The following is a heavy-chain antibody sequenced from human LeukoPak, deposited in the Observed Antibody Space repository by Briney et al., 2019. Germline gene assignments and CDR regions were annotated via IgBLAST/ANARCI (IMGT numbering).Heavy chain of an antibody. J-gene: IGHJ4*02. Sequence: GRSLRLSCAASGFTFSSYGMHWVRQAPGKGLEWVAVISYDGSNKYYADSVKGRFTIPRDNSKNTLYLQMNSLRAEDTAVYYCAKGEDYYDSSGYYSMVDYWGQGTLVTVSS. CDR1: GFTFSSYG. D-gene: IGHD3-22*01. CDR3: AKGEDYYDSSGYYSMVDY. V-gene: IGHV3-30*18. CDR2: ISYDGSNK.